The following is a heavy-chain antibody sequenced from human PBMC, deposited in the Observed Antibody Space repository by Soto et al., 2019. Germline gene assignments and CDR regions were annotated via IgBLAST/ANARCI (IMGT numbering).Heavy chain of an antibody. Sequence: QVTLKESGPVLVKPTETLTLTCTVSGFSLSNARMGVSWIRQPPGKALEWLAHIFSNDEKSYSTSLKSRLTISKDTSKSQVVLTMTSMDPVDTATYYCARIQYSSSWDQGYYGMDVWGQGTTVTVSS. CDR1: GFSLSNARMG. CDR2: IFSNDEK. D-gene: IGHD6-13*01. J-gene: IGHJ6*02. V-gene: IGHV2-26*01. CDR3: ARIQYSSSWDQGYYGMDV.